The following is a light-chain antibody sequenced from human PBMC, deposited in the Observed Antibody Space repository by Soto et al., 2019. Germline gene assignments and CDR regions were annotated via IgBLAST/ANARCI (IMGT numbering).Light chain of an antibody. Sequence: QSALTQPRSMSGSPGQSVTISCTGSSSDIGAYNYVSWYQQHPGKAPKFMIYDVSKRPSGVPDRFSGSKSGNTASLTIFGLQAEDEADYYCCSFAGGDYIFGGGTKLTVL. CDR2: DVS. CDR1: SSDIGAYNY. J-gene: IGLJ2*01. CDR3: CSFAGGDYI. V-gene: IGLV2-11*01.